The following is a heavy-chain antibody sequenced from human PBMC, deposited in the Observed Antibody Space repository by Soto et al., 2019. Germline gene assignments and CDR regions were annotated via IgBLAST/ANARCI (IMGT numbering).Heavy chain of an antibody. D-gene: IGHD2-8*02. CDR3: TGEVASGY. V-gene: IGHV3-30*03. CDR1: GFTVSTHG. CDR2: ISRDGGTK. J-gene: IGHJ4*02. Sequence: QVLLVESGGGVVQPGRSLRLSCAVSGFTVSTHGMHWVRQAPGKGLEWVAVISRDGGTKYYADYVKGRFTISRDNSRNTLFLEMNSLRGDDMAVYYCTGEVASGYWGEGTLVTVSS.